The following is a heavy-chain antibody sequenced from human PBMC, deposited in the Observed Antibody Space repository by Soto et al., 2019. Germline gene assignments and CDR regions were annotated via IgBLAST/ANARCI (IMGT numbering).Heavy chain of an antibody. CDR1: GYTFTTYT. D-gene: IGHD1-26*01. V-gene: IGHV1-3*01. CDR3: AKGRGLAGVFDY. J-gene: IGHJ4*02. Sequence: QVHLVQSGAEVKKPGASVKVSCKASGYTFTTYTLHWVRQAPGQNLEWLGWIHAGNGNTKYSQKSRGGFPLPRAPSAPPAYMGLGSRGSEDRVCYSWAKGRGLAGVFDYWAREPWSPSPQ. CDR2: IHAGNGNT.